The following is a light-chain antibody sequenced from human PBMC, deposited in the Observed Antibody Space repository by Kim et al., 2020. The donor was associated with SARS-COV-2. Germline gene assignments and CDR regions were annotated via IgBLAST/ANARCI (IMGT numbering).Light chain of an antibody. J-gene: IGLJ2*01. CDR2: GKN. CDR1: SLRTYY. V-gene: IGLV3-19*01. CDR3: NSRDNSGDHVI. Sequence: ALGQTVRITCQGDSLRTYYASWFQHKPGQAPILVIYGKNNRPSGIPDRFSGSSSGNTASLTVTGAQAVDEADYYCNSRDNSGDHVIFGGGTQLTVL.